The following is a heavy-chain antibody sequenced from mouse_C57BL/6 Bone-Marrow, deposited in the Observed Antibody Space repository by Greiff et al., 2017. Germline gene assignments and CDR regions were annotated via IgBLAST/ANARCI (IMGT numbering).Heavy chain of an antibody. CDR1: GYTFTDYY. V-gene: IGHV1-26*01. CDR2: INPNNGGT. CDR3: AILHPTTVVDWYFDV. Sequence: VQLQQSGPELVKPGASVKISCKASGYTFTDYYMNWVKQSHGKSLEWIGDINPNNGGTSYNQKFKGKATLTVDKSSSTAYMELRSLSSEDSAVYYCAILHPTTVVDWYFDVWGTGTTVTVSS. J-gene: IGHJ1*03. D-gene: IGHD1-1*01.